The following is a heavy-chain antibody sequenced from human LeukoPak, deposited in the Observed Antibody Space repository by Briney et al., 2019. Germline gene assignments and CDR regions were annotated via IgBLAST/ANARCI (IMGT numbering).Heavy chain of an antibody. Sequence: GRSLRLSCAASGFTFSSYGMHWVRQAPGKGLEWVAVISYDGSNKYYADSVKGRFTISRDNSKNTLYLQMNSLRAEDTAVYYCASWPGGWYGEDSWGQGNPGHRLL. CDR3: ASWPGGWYGEDS. J-gene: IGHJ4*02. V-gene: IGHV3-30*03. D-gene: IGHD6-19*01. CDR1: GFTFSSYG. CDR2: ISYDGSNK.